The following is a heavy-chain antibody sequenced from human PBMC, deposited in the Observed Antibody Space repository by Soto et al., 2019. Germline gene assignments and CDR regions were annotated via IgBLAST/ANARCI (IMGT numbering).Heavy chain of an antibody. CDR2: ISPYSGYT. D-gene: IGHD5-12*01. CDR3: ARVNSAYDSSYFDS. Sequence: ASVKVSCKASGYTFKTYAISWVRQAPGQGLEWMGWISPYSGYTNYAQKFQGRVTMTTETSTTTVYVKLRSLRSDDTAVYYCARVNSAYDSSYFDSGGQGTLVTVSS. CDR1: GYTFKTYA. V-gene: IGHV1-18*01. J-gene: IGHJ4*02.